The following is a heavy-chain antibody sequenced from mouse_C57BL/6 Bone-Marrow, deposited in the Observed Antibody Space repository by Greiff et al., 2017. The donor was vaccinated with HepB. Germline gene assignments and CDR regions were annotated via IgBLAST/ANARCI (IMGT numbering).Heavy chain of an antibody. CDR2: IHPSDSDT. CDR3: AMEGNYDYDGYYFDY. D-gene: IGHD2-4*01. Sequence: QVQLKQPGAELVKPGASVKVSCKASGYTFTSYWMHWVKQRPGQGLEWIGRIHPSDSDTNYNQKFKGKATLTVDKSSSTAYMQLSSLTSEDSAVYYCAMEGNYDYDGYYFDYWGQGTTLTVSS. V-gene: IGHV1-74*01. CDR1: GYTFTSYW. J-gene: IGHJ2*01.